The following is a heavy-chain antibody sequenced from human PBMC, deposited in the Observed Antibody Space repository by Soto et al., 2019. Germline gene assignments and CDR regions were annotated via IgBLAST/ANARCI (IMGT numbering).Heavy chain of an antibody. J-gene: IGHJ5*02. V-gene: IGHV4-30-4*01. CDR1: DGSISSGDYY. CDR2: IYYSGST. CDR3: ARGQDTALARGWFDP. Sequence: SETLSLTCTVSDGSISSGDYYWSWIRQPPGKGLEWIGYIYYSGSTYYNPSLKSRVTISVDTSKNQFSLKLSSVTAADTAVYYCARGQDTALARGWFDPWGQGTLVTVSS. D-gene: IGHD5-18*01.